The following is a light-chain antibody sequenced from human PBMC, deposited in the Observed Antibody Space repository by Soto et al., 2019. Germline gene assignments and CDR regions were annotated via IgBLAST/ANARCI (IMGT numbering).Light chain of an antibody. CDR3: QQYNSYPVT. Sequence: EIQMTQSPSTLSASVGDRVTITCRASQSISSWLAWYQQRPGRAPEVLIYDASSLESGVPSRFSGSGSGTEFTLTISSLQPDDFATYYCQQYNSYPVTFGGGTKMDIK. V-gene: IGKV1-5*01. CDR1: QSISSW. CDR2: DAS. J-gene: IGKJ4*01.